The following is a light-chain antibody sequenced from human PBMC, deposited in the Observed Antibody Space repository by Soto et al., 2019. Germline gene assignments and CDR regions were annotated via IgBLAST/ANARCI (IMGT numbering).Light chain of an antibody. CDR2: DAS. CDR1: QSVSSY. Sequence: EIVLTQTPATLSLSPGERATPSCRASQSVSSYLAWYQQKPGQAPRLLIYDASNRATGIPARFSGSGSGTDFTLTISSLEPEDFAVYYCQQRSNWPITFGQGTRLEI. CDR3: QQRSNWPIT. J-gene: IGKJ5*01. V-gene: IGKV3-11*01.